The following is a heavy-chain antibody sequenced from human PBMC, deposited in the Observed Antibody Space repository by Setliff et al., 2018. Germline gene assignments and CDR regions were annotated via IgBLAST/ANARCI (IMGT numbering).Heavy chain of an antibody. CDR1: GFTFSGSA. CDR2: IRSKANRYAT. CDR3: TRMYYDTVY. D-gene: IGHD3-22*01. J-gene: IGHJ4*02. Sequence: PGGSLRLSCAASGFTFSGSAMHWVRQASGKGLEWVGRIRSKANRYATAYAASVKGRFTISRDDSKNTAYLQMNSLKTEDTAVYYCTRMYYDTVYWGQGTLVTVSS. V-gene: IGHV3-73*01.